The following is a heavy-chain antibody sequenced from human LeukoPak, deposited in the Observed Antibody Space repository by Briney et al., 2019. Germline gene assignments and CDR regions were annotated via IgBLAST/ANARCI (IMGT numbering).Heavy chain of an antibody. V-gene: IGHV4-39*07. CDR1: GGSISSNSYY. CDR2: VHSSGST. Sequence: PSETLSLTCTVSGGSISSNSYYWGWIRQPPGKGLEWIGSVHSSGSTYYNPSLKSRVTISVDTSKNQFSLKLSSVTAADTAVYYCARDRPLGIWGQGTLVTVSS. D-gene: IGHD3-16*02. CDR3: ARDRPLGI. J-gene: IGHJ4*02.